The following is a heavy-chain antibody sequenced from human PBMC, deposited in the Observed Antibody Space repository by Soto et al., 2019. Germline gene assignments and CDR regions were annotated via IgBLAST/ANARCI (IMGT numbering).Heavy chain of an antibody. J-gene: IGHJ5*02. V-gene: IGHV4-61*01. CDR2: MYYSGST. D-gene: IGHD1-1*01. Sequence: SETLSLTCSVSGGSVSSGSHYWTWIRQSPGKGLEWIGCMYYSGSTNYNPSLRSRVRISEDTSKNQFSLKLTSVTAADTGVYYCAGDRGTGSKSNNFDPWGQGTLVTVSS. CDR3: AGDRGTGSKSNNFDP. CDR1: GGSVSSGSHY.